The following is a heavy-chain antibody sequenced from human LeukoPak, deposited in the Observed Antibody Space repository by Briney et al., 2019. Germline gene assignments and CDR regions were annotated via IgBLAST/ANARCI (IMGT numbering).Heavy chain of an antibody. V-gene: IGHV3-53*01. D-gene: IGHD3-10*01. CDR2: IYSGGST. CDR1: GFTVSSNY. Sequence: GGSLRLSCAASGFTVSSNYMSWVRQAPGKGLEWVSVIYSGGSTYYADSVKGRFTISRDNAKNSLYLQMNSLRAEDTAVYYCARADLWFGELLSRYYFDYWGQGTLVTVSS. CDR3: ARADLWFGELLSRYYFDY. J-gene: IGHJ4*02.